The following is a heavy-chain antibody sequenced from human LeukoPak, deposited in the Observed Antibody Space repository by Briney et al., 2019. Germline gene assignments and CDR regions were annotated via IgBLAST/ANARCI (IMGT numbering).Heavy chain of an antibody. Sequence: ASVKVSCXAFGYTFTDYYLHWVRQAPGQGLEWMGRINPNSGDTNSPQKFQGRVTMTRDTAISTAYMELSRVRFDDTAVYYCARDYDILTGYYRGYFQHWGQGTLVTVSS. V-gene: IGHV1-2*06. CDR1: GYTFTDYY. J-gene: IGHJ1*01. D-gene: IGHD3-9*01. CDR2: INPNSGDT. CDR3: ARDYDILTGYYRGYFQH.